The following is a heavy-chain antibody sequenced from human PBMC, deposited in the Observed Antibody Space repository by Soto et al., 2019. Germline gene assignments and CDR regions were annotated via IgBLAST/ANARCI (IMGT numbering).Heavy chain of an antibody. D-gene: IGHD2-2*01. J-gene: IGHJ6*02. CDR3: ARGASLPYYYGMDV. V-gene: IGHV1-2*04. Sequence: ASVKVSCKASGYTFTGYYMHWVRQAPGQGLEWMGWINPNSGGTNYAQKFQGWVTITRDTSASTAYMELSSLRSEDTAVYYCARGASLPYYYGMDVWGQGTTVTVSS. CDR2: INPNSGGT. CDR1: GYTFTGYY.